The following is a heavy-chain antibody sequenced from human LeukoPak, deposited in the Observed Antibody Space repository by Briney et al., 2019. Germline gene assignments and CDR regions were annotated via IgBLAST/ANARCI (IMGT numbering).Heavy chain of an antibody. D-gene: IGHD6-19*01. CDR3: ARGKYSSGWFDY. J-gene: IGHJ4*02. Sequence: GGSLRPSCAASGSTFSNYWMSWVRQAPGKGLEWVANIKQDGSEKFYVDSVKGRFTISRDNAKNSLYLQMNSLRAEDTAVYYCARGKYSSGWFDYWGQGTLVTVSS. CDR2: IKQDGSEK. CDR1: GSTFSNYW. V-gene: IGHV3-7*02.